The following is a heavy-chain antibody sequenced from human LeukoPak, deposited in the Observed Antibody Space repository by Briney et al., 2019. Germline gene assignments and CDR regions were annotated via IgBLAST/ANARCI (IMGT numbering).Heavy chain of an antibody. Sequence: SQTLSLTFAVYGGSFSYYYWSWIRQPPGKTLEWIGEINHSGSTNYNPSLKSRVTISVDTSKNQFSLKLSSVTAADTAVYYCAIRKYYDILTGYRKIPTSGFDPWGQGTLVTVSS. CDR1: GGSFSYYY. V-gene: IGHV4-34*01. CDR3: AIRKYYDILTGYRKIPTSGFDP. J-gene: IGHJ5*02. CDR2: INHSGST. D-gene: IGHD3-9*01.